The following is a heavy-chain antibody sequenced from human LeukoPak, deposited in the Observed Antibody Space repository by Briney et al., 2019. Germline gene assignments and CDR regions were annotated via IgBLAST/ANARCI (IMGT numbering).Heavy chain of an antibody. D-gene: IGHD3-10*01. CDR3: AREKGIMVREMALDI. V-gene: IGHV3-7*03. Sequence: GGSLRLSCGASGFSFSSNWMSWVRQAPGRGLEWVANIKQGGSEKHYVDSVKGRFTISRDNGKNSLYLQMNSLRAEDTAVYYCAREKGIMVREMALDIWGQGTMVTVSS. CDR2: IKQGGSEK. CDR1: GFSFSSNW. J-gene: IGHJ3*02.